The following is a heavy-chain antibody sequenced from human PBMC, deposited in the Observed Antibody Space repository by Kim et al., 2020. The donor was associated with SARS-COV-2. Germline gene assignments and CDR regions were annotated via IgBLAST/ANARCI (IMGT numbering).Heavy chain of an antibody. D-gene: IGHD4-4*01. V-gene: IGHV3-30-3*01. Sequence: LSLTCAASGFPFSSYAMHWVRQAPGKGLEWVAVISYDGSNKYYADSVKGRFTISRDNSKNTLYLQMNSLRAEDTAVYYCASETTVTTTPLFGFDYWGQGTLVTVSS. J-gene: IGHJ4*02. CDR3: ASETTVTTTPLFGFDY. CDR2: ISYDGSNK. CDR1: GFPFSSYA.